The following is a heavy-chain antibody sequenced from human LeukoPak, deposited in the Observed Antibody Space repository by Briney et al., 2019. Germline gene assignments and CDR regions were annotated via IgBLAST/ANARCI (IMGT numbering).Heavy chain of an antibody. V-gene: IGHV4-30-4*08. CDR1: GGSISSGDYY. CDR3: ARLIQLWLYPYFDY. Sequence: SQTLSLTCTGSGGSISSGDYYWSWIRQPPGKGLEWIGYIYYSGSTYYNPSLKSRVTISVDTSKNQFSLKLSSVTAADTAVYYCARLIQLWLYPYFDYWGQGTLVTVSS. J-gene: IGHJ4*02. D-gene: IGHD5-18*01. CDR2: IYYSGST.